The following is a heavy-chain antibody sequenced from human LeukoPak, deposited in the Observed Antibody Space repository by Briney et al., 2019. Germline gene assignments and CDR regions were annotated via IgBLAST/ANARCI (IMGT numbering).Heavy chain of an antibody. D-gene: IGHD2-8*02. CDR1: GYTFTNYL. CDR2: ITPSVDTT. CDR3: VREESGGYFDY. Sequence: ASVKVSCKASGYTFTNYLLHWVRQAPGQGLEWVGRITPSVDTTNYTQKFRDRVTMTRDTSTSTVYMELSSLKSEDTAVYHCVREESGGYFDYWGQGTLVTVSS. V-gene: IGHV1-46*01. J-gene: IGHJ4*02.